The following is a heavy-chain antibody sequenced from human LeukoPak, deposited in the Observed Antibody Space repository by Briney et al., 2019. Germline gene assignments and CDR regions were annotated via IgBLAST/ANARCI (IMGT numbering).Heavy chain of an antibody. Sequence: SETLSLTCTVSGGSISSYYWSWIRQPPGKGLERIGRIYTSGSTNYNPSLKSRVTMSVDTSKNQFSLKLSSVTAADTAVYYCARGIFAVAGKKQTHSYYYMDVWGKGTTVTISS. D-gene: IGHD6-19*01. CDR1: GGSISSYY. CDR2: IYTSGST. J-gene: IGHJ6*03. CDR3: ARGIFAVAGKKQTHSYYYMDV. V-gene: IGHV4-4*07.